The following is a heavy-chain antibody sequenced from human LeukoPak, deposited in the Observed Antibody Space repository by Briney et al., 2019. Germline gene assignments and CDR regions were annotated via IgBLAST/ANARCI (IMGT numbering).Heavy chain of an antibody. CDR2: ITPDGSDR. D-gene: IGHD6-19*01. V-gene: IGHV3-7*01. CDR3: VPGGLAVSGIDY. J-gene: IGHJ4*02. CDR1: GFTFNNYW. Sequence: GGSLRLSCTVSGFTFNNYWMSWVRQAPGKGLEWVANITPDGSDRYYVDSLKGRVTISRDNTKSSLYLQLNSLRAEDTAVYYCVPGGLAVSGIDYWGQGALVTVSS.